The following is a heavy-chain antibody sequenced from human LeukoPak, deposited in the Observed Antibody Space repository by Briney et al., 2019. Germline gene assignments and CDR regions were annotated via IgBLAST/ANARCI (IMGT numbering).Heavy chain of an antibody. CDR1: GGSFSGYY. Sequence: SETLSLTCAVYGGSFSGYYWSWIRQSPGKGLEWIGETYHSGSTNYNSSLKSRVTISLDTSKNQFSLKLSSVTAADTAVYYCSRGRRIVVVLGSTRTHRDYYMDVWGKGTTVTVSS. CDR2: TYHSGST. CDR3: SRGRRIVVVLGSTRTHRDYYMDV. V-gene: IGHV4-34*01. D-gene: IGHD2-15*01. J-gene: IGHJ6*03.